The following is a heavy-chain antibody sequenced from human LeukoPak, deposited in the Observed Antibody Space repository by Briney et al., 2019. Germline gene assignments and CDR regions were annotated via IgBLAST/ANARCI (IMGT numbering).Heavy chain of an antibody. V-gene: IGHV3-30*02. CDR1: GFTFSSYG. D-gene: IGHD6-13*01. CDR3: AKDRFIAAAGPTFDY. CDR2: IRYDGSNK. Sequence: GGSLRLSCAASGFTFSSYGTHWVRQAPGKGLEWVAFIRYDGSNKYYADSVKGRFTISRDNSKNTLYLQMNSLRAEDTAVYHCAKDRFIAAAGPTFDYWGQGTLVIVSS. J-gene: IGHJ4*02.